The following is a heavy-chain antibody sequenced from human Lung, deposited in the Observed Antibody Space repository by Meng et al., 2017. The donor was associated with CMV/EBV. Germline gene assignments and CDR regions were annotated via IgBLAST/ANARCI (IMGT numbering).Heavy chain of an antibody. CDR3: ARGIVTAVAGTGVDY. D-gene: IGHD6-19*01. CDR2: ISAYNGNT. CDR1: GYTFTSYG. Sequence: ALVXVSXKASGYTFTSYGISWVRQAPGQGLEWMGWISAYNGNTNYAQKLQGRVTMTKDTSTSTAYMELRSLRSDDAAVYYCARGIVTAVAGTGVDYWGQGTLVTVSS. V-gene: IGHV1-18*01. J-gene: IGHJ4*02.